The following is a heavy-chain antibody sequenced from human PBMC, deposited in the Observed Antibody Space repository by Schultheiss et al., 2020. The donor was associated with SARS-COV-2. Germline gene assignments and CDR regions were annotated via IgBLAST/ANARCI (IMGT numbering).Heavy chain of an antibody. CDR2: IKSKTDGGTT. V-gene: IGHV3-15*01. J-gene: IGHJ6*02. D-gene: IGHD6-19*01. CDR1: GFTFSNAW. CDR3: ARGGRLDHYYYYGMDV. Sequence: GESLKISCAASGFTFSNAWMSWVRQAPGKGLEWVGRIKSKTDGGTTDYAAPVKGRFTISRDDSKNTLYLQMNSLKTEDTAVYYCARGGRLDHYYYYGMDVWGHGTTVTVSS.